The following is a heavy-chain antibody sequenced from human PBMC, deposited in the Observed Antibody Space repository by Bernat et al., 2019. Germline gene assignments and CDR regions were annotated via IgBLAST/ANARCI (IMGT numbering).Heavy chain of an antibody. V-gene: IGHV4-39*01. J-gene: IGHJ4*02. CDR2: IYYSWST. D-gene: IGHD2-2*01. CDR3: AGVVVVPAAMWGAGGLFDY. CDR1: GGSISSSSYY. Sequence: QLQLQESGPGLVKPSETLSLTCTVSGGSISSSSYYWGWIRQPPGQGLAWIGSIYYSWSTYYNPSLKSRITISVNTAKTEFTLKRSSVTAAETAVYCCAGVVVVPAAMWGAGGLFDYWGQGTLVTVSS.